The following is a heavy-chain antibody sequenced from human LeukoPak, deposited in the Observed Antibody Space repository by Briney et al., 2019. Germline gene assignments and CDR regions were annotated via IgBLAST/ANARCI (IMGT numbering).Heavy chain of an antibody. J-gene: IGHJ4*02. CDR3: ARGPVRRSTTVPVGFDY. CDR2: IYTSGST. Sequence: SETLSLTCTVSGGSISSYYWSWIRQPAGKGLEWIGRIYTSGSTNYNPSLKSRVTMSVDTSKNQFSLELSSVTAADTAVYYCARGPVRRSTTVPVGFDYWGQGTLVTVSS. CDR1: GGSISSYY. V-gene: IGHV4-4*07. D-gene: IGHD4-17*01.